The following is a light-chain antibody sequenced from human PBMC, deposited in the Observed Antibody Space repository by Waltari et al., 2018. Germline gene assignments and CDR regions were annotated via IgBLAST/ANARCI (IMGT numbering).Light chain of an antibody. CDR2: RNN. CDR3: VVWDDSLNGRV. V-gene: IGLV1-47*01. Sequence: QSVVTQTPSASGTPGQGVIISCSGSNSNIGRNDVFWYQQLPGPAPKCLIHRNNQRPSGVPDRISASKSGTSASLVISGLRSEDEADYYCVVWDDSLNGRVFGGGTKLTVL. CDR1: NSNIGRND. J-gene: IGLJ2*01.